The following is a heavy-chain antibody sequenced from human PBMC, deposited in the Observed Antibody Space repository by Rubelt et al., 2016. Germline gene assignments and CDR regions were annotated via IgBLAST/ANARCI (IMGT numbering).Heavy chain of an antibody. D-gene: IGHD3-22*01. V-gene: IGHV4-59*01. CDR2: IYYSGST. Sequence: QVQLQESGPGLVKPSETLSLTCTVSGGSISSYYWSWIRQPPGKGLEWIGYIYYSGSTNYNPSLKSRVTISVDTSKNQFSLKLSSVTAADTAVYYCARVYYYDSSGYFNGMDVWGQGTTVTVSS. CDR1: GGSISSYY. J-gene: IGHJ6*02. CDR3: ARVYYYDSSGYFNGMDV.